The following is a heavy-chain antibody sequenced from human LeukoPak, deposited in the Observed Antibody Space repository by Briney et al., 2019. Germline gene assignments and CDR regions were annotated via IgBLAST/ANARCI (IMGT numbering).Heavy chain of an antibody. CDR3: ANSGWLGIAVKTDAFDI. J-gene: IGHJ3*02. CDR2: ITGGGDST. V-gene: IGHV3-23*01. Sequence: PGGSLRLSCAASGFTFRFYAMNWVRQAPGKGLEWVSAITGGGDSTYYADSVKGRFSISRDNSKNTLYHQMNSLRAEDTAVYYCANSGWLGIAVKTDAFDIWGQGTMVTVSS. CDR1: GFTFRFYA. D-gene: IGHD6-19*01.